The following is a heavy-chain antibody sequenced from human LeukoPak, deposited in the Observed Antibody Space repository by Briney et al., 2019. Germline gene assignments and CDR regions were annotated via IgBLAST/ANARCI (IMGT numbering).Heavy chain of an antibody. CDR2: IYYSGST. CDR1: GGSVSSGSFS. Sequence: PSQTLSLTCAVSGGSVSSGSFSWSWIRQPPGKGLEWIGYIYYSGSTNYNPSLKSRVTISVDTSKNQFSLKLSFVTAADTAVYYCARDRYHYYDSSGYYLRIRAFDIWGQGTMVTVSS. D-gene: IGHD3-22*01. V-gene: IGHV4-61*01. CDR3: ARDRYHYYDSSGYYLRIRAFDI. J-gene: IGHJ3*02.